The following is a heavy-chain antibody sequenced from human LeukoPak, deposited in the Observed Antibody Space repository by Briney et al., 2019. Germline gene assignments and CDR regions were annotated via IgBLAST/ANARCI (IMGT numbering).Heavy chain of an antibody. Sequence: PSETLSLTCSVSGGSISNYYWNWIRQPPGKGLEWIGYIYYTGSTKYNPSLKSRVTISADSSKNQFSLKLSSVTAADTALYYCARGGYSGSYPYFDYWGQGTLVTVSS. V-gene: IGHV4-59*01. CDR1: GGSISNYY. CDR2: IYYTGST. CDR3: ARGGYSGSYPYFDY. J-gene: IGHJ4*02. D-gene: IGHD1-26*01.